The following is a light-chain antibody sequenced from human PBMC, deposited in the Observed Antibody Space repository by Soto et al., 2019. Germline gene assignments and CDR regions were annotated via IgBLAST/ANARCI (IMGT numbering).Light chain of an antibody. J-gene: IGKJ1*01. Sequence: DIQMTQSPSTLSASVGDRVTITCRASQSISSWLAWYQQKPGKAPKLLISKASSLESGVPSRFSGSGSGTEVTLTISSLQPDDFATYYCQQYNSYSQTFGQGTKVEIK. CDR1: QSISSW. CDR3: QQYNSYSQT. V-gene: IGKV1-5*03. CDR2: KAS.